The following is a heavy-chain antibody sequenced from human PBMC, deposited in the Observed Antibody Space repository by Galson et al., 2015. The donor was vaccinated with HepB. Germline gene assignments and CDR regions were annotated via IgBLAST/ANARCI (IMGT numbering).Heavy chain of an antibody. CDR3: ARDWDYYDSSGYYPDY. D-gene: IGHD3-22*01. CDR1: GFTFSSYA. Sequence: SLRLSCAASGFTFSSYAMHWVRQAPGKGLEWVAVISYDGSNKYYADSVKGRFTISRDNSKNTLYLQMNSLRAEDTAVYYCARDWDYYDSSGYYPDYWGQGTLVTVSS. J-gene: IGHJ4*02. V-gene: IGHV3-30-3*01. CDR2: ISYDGSNK.